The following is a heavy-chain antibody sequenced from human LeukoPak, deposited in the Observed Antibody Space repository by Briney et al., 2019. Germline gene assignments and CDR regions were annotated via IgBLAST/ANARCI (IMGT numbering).Heavy chain of an antibody. CDR1: DYSISIGYY. V-gene: IGHV4-38-2*02. D-gene: IGHD2-2*01. J-gene: IGHJ4*02. CDR2: IYQSGST. Sequence: SETLSPTCVVSDYSISIGYYWGWIRQPPGKGLEWIGSIYQSGSTYYNPSLRSRVTISVDTSRNQFSLKVRYVTAADTAVYYCARDYCSSTGCYSFVFDYWGQGTLVTVSA. CDR3: ARDYCSSTGCYSFVFDY.